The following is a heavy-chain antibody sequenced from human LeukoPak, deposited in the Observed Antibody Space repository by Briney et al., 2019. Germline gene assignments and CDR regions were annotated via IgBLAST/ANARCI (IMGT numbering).Heavy chain of an antibody. CDR1: GFTFSSYE. Sequence: SGGSLRLSCAASGFTFSSYEMNWVRQAPGKGLEWVSYISSGSTIYDADSVKGRFTISRDNAKNSLYLQMNSLRAGDTAVYYCARESIAVAGAPFDYWGQGTLVTVSS. D-gene: IGHD6-19*01. V-gene: IGHV3-48*03. CDR3: ARESIAVAGAPFDY. J-gene: IGHJ4*02. CDR2: ISSGSTI.